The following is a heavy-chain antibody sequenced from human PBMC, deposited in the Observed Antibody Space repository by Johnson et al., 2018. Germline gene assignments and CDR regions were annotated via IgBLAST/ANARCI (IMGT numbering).Heavy chain of an antibody. Sequence: QVQLVESGGGLIKPGGSLRLSCATSGFTFSDCYLSWLRQAPGKGLEWISYIGSSGSIMYYADSVKGRFTVSRDNAKNSLFLQMNSLSAEDTAVYYCARAGVVGASYFYHGMDVWGQGTTVIVSS. CDR2: IGSSGSIM. D-gene: IGHD2-15*01. CDR3: ARAGVVGASYFYHGMDV. CDR1: GFTFSDCY. J-gene: IGHJ6*02. V-gene: IGHV3-11*01.